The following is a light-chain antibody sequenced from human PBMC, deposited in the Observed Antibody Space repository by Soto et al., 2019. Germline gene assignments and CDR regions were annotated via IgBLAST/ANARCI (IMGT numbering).Light chain of an antibody. CDR1: SSDVGSYNL. V-gene: IGLV2-23*01. Sequence: QSALTQPASVSGSPGQSITISCTGTSSDVGSYNLVSWYQQHPGKAPKLMIYEGSKRPSGVSNRFSGSKSGNTASLTISGLQAEDEADYYSCSHAGSSNVVFGGGTQLTVL. J-gene: IGLJ2*01. CDR3: CSHAGSSNVV. CDR2: EGS.